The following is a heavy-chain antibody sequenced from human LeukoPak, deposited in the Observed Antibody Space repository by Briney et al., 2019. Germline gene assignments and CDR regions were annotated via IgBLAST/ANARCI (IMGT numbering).Heavy chain of an antibody. V-gene: IGHV1-46*01. D-gene: IGHD5-24*01. CDR1: GYTFTKYY. CDR2: INPGGDNT. Sequence: ASVKVSCKASGYTFTKYYIHWVRQAPGQGLEWMGLINPGGDNTNYAQNFQGRVTMTGDTSTSTVYMELSSLRSEDTAIYYCARIRDGYNDAYDIWGQGTVVTVPS. J-gene: IGHJ3*02. CDR3: ARIRDGYNDAYDI.